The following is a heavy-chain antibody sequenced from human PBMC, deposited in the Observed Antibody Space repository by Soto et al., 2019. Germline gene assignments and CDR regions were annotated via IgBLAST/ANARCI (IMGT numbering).Heavy chain of an antibody. CDR1: WFPLSTSGVG. D-gene: IGHD4-17*01. V-gene: IGHV2-5*02. J-gene: IGHJ4*02. CDR3: AHGLSGDYFFDY. Sequence: SGPTLVNNTQTLTLTCTFSWFPLSTSGVGVGWVRQPPGKALEWLGLIYWDDDKRYSPSLQSRLTITKDTSKKQVVLSVTNVDPVDTATYYCAHGLSGDYFFDYWGQGTLVTVSS. CDR2: IYWDDDK.